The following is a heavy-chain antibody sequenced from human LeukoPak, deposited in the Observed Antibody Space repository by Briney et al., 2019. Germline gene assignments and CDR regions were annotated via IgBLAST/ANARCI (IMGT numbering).Heavy chain of an antibody. V-gene: IGHV3-23*01. CDR2: IFPSGGEI. J-gene: IGHJ4*02. CDR3: ATYTQVLLPFES. Sequence: PGGSLRLSCAASGFTFSTFAMIWVRQPPGKGLEWVSSIFPSGGEIHYADSVRGRFTISRDNSKSTLSLQMNCLRAEDTAIYYCATYTQVLLPFESWGQGTLVTVSS. CDR1: GFTFSTFA. D-gene: IGHD2-8*02.